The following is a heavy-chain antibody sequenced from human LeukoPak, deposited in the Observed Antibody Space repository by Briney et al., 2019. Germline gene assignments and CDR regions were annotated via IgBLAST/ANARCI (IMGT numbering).Heavy chain of an antibody. V-gene: IGHV3-23*01. J-gene: IGHJ5*02. CDR2: ISGSGGST. Sequence: PGGSLRLSCAASGFTFSNYNMNWARQAPGKGLEWVSAISGSGGSTYYADSVKGRFTISRDNSKNTLYLQMNSLRAEDTAVYYCAKISRSIGYCSGGSCYSDWFDPWGQGTLVTVSS. CDR1: GFTFSNYN. CDR3: AKISRSIGYCSGGSCYSDWFDP. D-gene: IGHD2-15*01.